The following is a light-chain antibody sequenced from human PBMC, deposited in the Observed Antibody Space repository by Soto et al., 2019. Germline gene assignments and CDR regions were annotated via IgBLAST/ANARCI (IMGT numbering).Light chain of an antibody. CDR3: QQYSSSTGT. V-gene: IGKV3-20*01. CDR2: GAS. J-gene: IGKJ1*01. Sequence: EPVLTYSPRTRSVPRGERSTLSSRSSQSVSRSCLAWYQQKPGQAPRLLIYGASSGAPGVPARFSGSGSGTDFTLTISRLQPEDFAVYYCQQYSSSTGTFGQGTKVDIK. CDR1: QSVSRSC.